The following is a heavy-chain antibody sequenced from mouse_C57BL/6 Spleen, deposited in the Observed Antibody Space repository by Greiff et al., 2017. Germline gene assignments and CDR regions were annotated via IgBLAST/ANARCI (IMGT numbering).Heavy chain of an antibody. J-gene: IGHJ4*01. CDR1: GYTFTDYY. D-gene: IGHD2-1*01. Sequence: EVQLQQSGPELVKPGASVKISCKASGYTFTDYYMNWVKQSHGKSLEWIGDINPNNGGTSYNQKFKGKATLTVDKSSSTAYMELRSLTSEDSAVYYCASNYGNPLARDYWGQGTSVTVSS. CDR3: ASNYGNPLARDY. V-gene: IGHV1-26*01. CDR2: INPNNGGT.